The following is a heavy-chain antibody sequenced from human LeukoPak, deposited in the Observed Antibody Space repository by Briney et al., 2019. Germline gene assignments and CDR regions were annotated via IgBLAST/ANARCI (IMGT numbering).Heavy chain of an antibody. CDR3: ARDPHSSSWYYYFDY. V-gene: IGHV3-66*02. Sequence: GGSLRLSCAASGFTVSSNYMSWVRQAPGKGLEWVSVIYSGGSTYYADSVKGRFTISRDNSENTLYFQKNSLRAADNAVYYCARDPHSSSWYYYFDYWGQGTLVTVSS. CDR1: GFTVSSNY. CDR2: IYSGGST. D-gene: IGHD6-13*01. J-gene: IGHJ4*02.